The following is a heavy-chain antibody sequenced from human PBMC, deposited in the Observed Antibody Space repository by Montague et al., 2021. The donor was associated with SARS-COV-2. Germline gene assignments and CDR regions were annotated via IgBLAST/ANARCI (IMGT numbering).Heavy chain of an antibody. CDR3: VRSFYCSSSSCSGSYYYGMDL. V-gene: IGHV3-23*01. D-gene: IGHD2-2*01. CDR1: GFTFSSHA. J-gene: IGHJ6*02. CDR2: ISGSGYST. Sequence: LRLSCAASGFTFSSHAMSWVRQAPGKGLVWVSAISGSGYSTYYVDSVKGRFTISRDNSKSTLHLLMNSLRAEDTAVYYCVRSFYCSSSSCSGSYYYGMDLWGQGTTVTVSS.